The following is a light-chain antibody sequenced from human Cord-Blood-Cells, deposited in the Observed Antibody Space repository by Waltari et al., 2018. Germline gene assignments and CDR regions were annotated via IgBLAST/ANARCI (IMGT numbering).Light chain of an antibody. CDR1: QSVSSY. J-gene: IGKJ1*01. Sequence: EIVLTQSPATLSLSPGQRATLSCTASQSVSSYLAWYQQKPGQAPRLLTYDASNRATGIPARFSGSGSGTDFTLTISSLEPEDFAVYYCQQRSNWPPWTFGQGTKVEIK. CDR2: DAS. V-gene: IGKV3-11*01. CDR3: QQRSNWPPWT.